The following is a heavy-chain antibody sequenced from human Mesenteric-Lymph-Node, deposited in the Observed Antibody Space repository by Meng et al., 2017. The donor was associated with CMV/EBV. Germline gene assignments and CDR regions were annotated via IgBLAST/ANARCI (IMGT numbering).Heavy chain of an antibody. V-gene: IGHV4-59*01. CDR2: IYYSGNT. D-gene: IGHD1-1*01. Sequence: GSLGLSCTISGASISSYYWSWIRQPPGRGLEWIGYIYYSGNTDYNPSLESRVTISIDAPKNQFSLKLSSVTAADTAVYYCAKFSSTGAYYHGMDVWGQGTTVTVSS. J-gene: IGHJ6*02. CDR3: AKFSSTGAYYHGMDV. CDR1: GASISSYY.